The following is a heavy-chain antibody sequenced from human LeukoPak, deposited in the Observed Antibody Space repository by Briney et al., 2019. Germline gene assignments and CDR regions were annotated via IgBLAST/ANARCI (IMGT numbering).Heavy chain of an antibody. CDR2: ISSSSSYI. V-gene: IGHV3-21*01. J-gene: IGHJ3*02. CDR1: GFTFSSYA. CDR3: ARGAVVVAATTSDAFDI. D-gene: IGHD2-15*01. Sequence: PGGSLRLSCAASGFTFSSYAMSWVRQAPGKGLEWVSSISSSSSYIYYADSVKGRFTISRDNAKNSLYLQMNSLRAEDTAVYYCARGAVVVAATTSDAFDIWGQGTMVTVSS.